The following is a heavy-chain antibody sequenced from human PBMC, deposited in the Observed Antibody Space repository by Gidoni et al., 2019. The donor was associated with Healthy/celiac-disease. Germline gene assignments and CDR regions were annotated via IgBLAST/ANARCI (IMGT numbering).Heavy chain of an antibody. D-gene: IGHD6-13*01. CDR3: ARNPQQLVPGWFDP. Sequence: QVQLQESGPGLVKPSRSLSLTCAVSDGSISSSNWWSWVRQPPGKGLEWIGEIYHSGSTNYNPSLKSRVTISVDKSKYQFALKLSSVTAADTAVYYCARNPQQLVPGWFDPWGRGTLVTVSS. J-gene: IGHJ5*02. CDR2: IYHSGST. V-gene: IGHV4-4*02. CDR1: DGSISSSNW.